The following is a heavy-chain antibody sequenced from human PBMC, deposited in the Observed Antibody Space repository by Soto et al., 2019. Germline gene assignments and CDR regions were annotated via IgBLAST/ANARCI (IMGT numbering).Heavy chain of an antibody. J-gene: IGHJ6*02. CDR2: ISTSGGST. D-gene: IGHD3-3*01. Sequence: GGSLRLSCAASGFTFSSYAMSWVRQAPGKGLEWVSAISTSGGSTFYADSVKGRFTISRDNFKNTLYLQMNSLRAEDTAVYYCATFTMGGHSYYYYGLDVWGQGTTVTVSS. CDR1: GFTFSSYA. V-gene: IGHV3-23*01. CDR3: ATFTMGGHSYYYYGLDV.